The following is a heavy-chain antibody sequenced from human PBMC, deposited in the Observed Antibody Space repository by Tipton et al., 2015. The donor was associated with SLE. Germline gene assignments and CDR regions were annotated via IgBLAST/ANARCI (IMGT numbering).Heavy chain of an antibody. CDR3: AKDPTMVQGVIMGGEFDY. CDR1: GFTFSTYT. V-gene: IGHV3-21*04. D-gene: IGHD3-10*01. Sequence: SLRLSCEASGFTFSTYTMNWVRQAPGKGLEWVSSIIRSSSGNIDYADSVKGRFTISRDNAKNSLYLQMNSLRAEDTALYYCAKDPTMVQGVIMGGEFDYWGQGTLVTVSS. J-gene: IGHJ4*02. CDR2: IIRSSSGNI.